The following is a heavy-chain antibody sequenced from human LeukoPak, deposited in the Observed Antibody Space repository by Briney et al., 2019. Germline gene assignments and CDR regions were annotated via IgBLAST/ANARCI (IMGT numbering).Heavy chain of an antibody. D-gene: IGHD1-26*01. V-gene: IGHV3-23*01. CDR2: ISGSGGST. J-gene: IGHJ4*02. CDR1: GLTFSSYI. CDR3: AKVRYRGSSNYFDY. Sequence: PGGSLTLSCAASGLTFSSYIRSWVRLAPGKGLEWVSAISGSGGSTYYADSVKGRFTISRDNSKNTLYLQMNRLRAEDTAVYYCAKVRYRGSSNYFDYWGQGTLVTVSS.